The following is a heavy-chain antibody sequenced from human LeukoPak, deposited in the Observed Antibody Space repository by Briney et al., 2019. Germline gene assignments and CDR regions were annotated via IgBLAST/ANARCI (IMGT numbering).Heavy chain of an antibody. CDR2: IYVDNNV. CDR1: GFIVSNNY. V-gene: IGHV3-53*01. Sequence: PGGSLRLSCVASGFIVSNNYLNWVRQAPGKGLEWLSIIYVDNNVYYADSVKGRFTISRDTSRNTVYLQMNSLTAEDTAIYYCARGIRSNVGGTYYPYHFDYWGQGTLVTVSS. J-gene: IGHJ4*02. D-gene: IGHD2-15*01. CDR3: ARGIRSNVGGTYYPYHFDY.